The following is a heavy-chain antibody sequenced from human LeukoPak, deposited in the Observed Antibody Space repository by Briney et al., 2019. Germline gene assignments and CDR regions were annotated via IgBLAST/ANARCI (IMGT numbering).Heavy chain of an antibody. D-gene: IGHD3-10*01. CDR2: IYYSGST. CDR3: ARVPGVEDY. CDR1: GGSISSSSYY. Sequence: SETLSLTCTVSGGSISSSSYYWSWIRQPPGKGLEWIGYIYYSGSTNYNPSLKSRVTISVDTSKNQFSLKLSSVTAADTAVYYCARVPGVEDYWGQGTLVTVSS. J-gene: IGHJ4*02. V-gene: IGHV4-61*01.